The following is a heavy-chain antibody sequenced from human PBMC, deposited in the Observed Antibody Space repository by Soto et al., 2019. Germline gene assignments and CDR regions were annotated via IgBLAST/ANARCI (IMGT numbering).Heavy chain of an antibody. V-gene: IGHV4-30-2*01. CDR1: GGSISRGGYS. D-gene: IGHD4-17*01. Sequence: SETLSLTCAVSGGSISRGGYSWSWIRQPPGKGLEWIGYIYHSGSTYYNPSLKSRVTISVDRSKNQFSLKLSSVTAADTAVYYCARAHYGDYGYGMDVWGQGTPVTVSS. CDR2: IYHSGST. CDR3: ARAHYGDYGYGMDV. J-gene: IGHJ6*02.